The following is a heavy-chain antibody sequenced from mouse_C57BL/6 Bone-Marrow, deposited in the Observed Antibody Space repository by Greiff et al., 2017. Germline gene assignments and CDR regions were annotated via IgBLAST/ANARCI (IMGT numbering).Heavy chain of an antibody. D-gene: IGHD4-1*01. CDR2: LYPGSGST. CDR1: GYTFTSYW. Sequence: QVQLQQPGAELVKPGASVKMSCKASGYTFTSYWITWVKQRPGQGLEWIGDLYPGSGSTNYNEKFKSKATLTVDTSSSPAYMQLSSLTSEDSAVYYCARWGHWPFAYWGQGTLVTVSA. V-gene: IGHV1-55*01. CDR3: ARWGHWPFAY. J-gene: IGHJ3*01.